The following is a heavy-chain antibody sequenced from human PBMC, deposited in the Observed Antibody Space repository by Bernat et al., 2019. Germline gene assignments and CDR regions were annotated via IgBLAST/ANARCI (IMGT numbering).Heavy chain of an antibody. CDR3: VSVDVGPTYNDF. J-gene: IGHJ4*02. CDR1: GFTFSDHY. V-gene: IGHV3-72*01. Sequence: EVHLVESGGGLVQPGGSLRLSCATSGFTFSDHYMDWVRHVPGRGLEWVGRSRNRAKGYTTEYAASVKGRFTTSRDDSKTTVNLQMNWLKTEDTAVYYCVSVDVGPTYNDFWGQGTLVTVSS. D-gene: IGHD1-26*01. CDR2: SRNRAKGYTT.